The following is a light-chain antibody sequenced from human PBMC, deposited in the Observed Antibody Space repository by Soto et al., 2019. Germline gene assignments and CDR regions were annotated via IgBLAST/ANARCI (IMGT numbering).Light chain of an antibody. J-gene: IGKJ2*01. CDR3: QQYHNWPYT. V-gene: IGKV3-15*01. Sequence: EIVMTQSPATLSVSPGEGATLSCRASQSISSSLAWYQQKPGQAPRLLIYGASTRATGIPARFSGSGSGTEFTLTVSSLESEDFAGYYCQQYHNWPYTFGQGTKLEIK. CDR2: GAS. CDR1: QSISSS.